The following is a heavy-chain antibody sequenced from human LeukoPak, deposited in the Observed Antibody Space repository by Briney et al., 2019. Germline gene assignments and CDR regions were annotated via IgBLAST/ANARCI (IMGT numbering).Heavy chain of an antibody. CDR1: GGSISSGGYS. D-gene: IGHD6-13*01. CDR2: IYHSGST. J-gene: IGHJ6*04. CDR3: ARAGKSSSRSGYYYYGMDV. Sequence: PSETLSLTCAVSGGSISSGGYSWSWIRQPPGKGLEWIGYIYHSGSTYYNPSLKSRVTISVDRSKNQFSLKLSSVTAADTAVYYCARAGKSSSRSGYYYYGMDVWGKGTTVTVSS. V-gene: IGHV4-30-2*01.